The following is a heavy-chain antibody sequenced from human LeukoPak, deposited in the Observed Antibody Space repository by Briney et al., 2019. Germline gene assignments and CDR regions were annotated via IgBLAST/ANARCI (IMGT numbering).Heavy chain of an antibody. Sequence: ASVKVSCKASGYSFTSYTMHWVRQAPGLWLEWMGWINEGNGNTRYSRKFQGRVTFTRDTSASTAYMELSSLRSEDTAVYYCARVGYYDSTGYYPVFDYWGQGTLVTVSS. V-gene: IGHV1-3*01. CDR2: INEGNGNT. CDR3: ARVGYYDSTGYYPVFDY. D-gene: IGHD3-22*01. J-gene: IGHJ4*02. CDR1: GYSFTSYT.